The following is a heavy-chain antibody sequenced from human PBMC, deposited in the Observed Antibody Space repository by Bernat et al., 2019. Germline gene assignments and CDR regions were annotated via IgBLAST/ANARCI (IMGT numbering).Heavy chain of an antibody. Sequence: QVQLQQWGAGLLKPSETLSLTCAVYGGSFSGYYWSWIRQPPGKGLEWIGEINHSGSTNYNPSLKSRVTISVDTSKNQFSLKLSSVTAADTAVYYCAKDLEVWGSYRYTAAALDYWGQGTLVTVSS. J-gene: IGHJ4*02. V-gene: IGHV4-34*01. CDR1: GGSFSGYY. CDR3: AKDLEVWGSYRYTAAALDY. CDR2: INHSGST. D-gene: IGHD3-16*02.